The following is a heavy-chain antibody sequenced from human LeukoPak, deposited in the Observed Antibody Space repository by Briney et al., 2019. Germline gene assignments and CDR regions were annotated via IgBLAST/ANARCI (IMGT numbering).Heavy chain of an antibody. CDR2: IRNKVNSYIT. CDR3: VRVAPVIGSRYFDS. J-gene: IGHJ4*02. D-gene: IGHD2-2*01. Sequence: GGSLRLSCAASGFTFSDHYMDWVRQAPAEGLEWVGRIRNKVNSYITEYAASVTGRFAISRDDSKNIPYLQMNSLRSEDSAVYYCVRVAPVIGSRYFDSWGQGALVTVSS. CDR1: GFTFSDHY. V-gene: IGHV3-72*01.